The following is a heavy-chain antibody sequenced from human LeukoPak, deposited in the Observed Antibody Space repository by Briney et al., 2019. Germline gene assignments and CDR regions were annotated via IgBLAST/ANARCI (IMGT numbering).Heavy chain of an antibody. D-gene: IGHD2-15*01. CDR1: GFTFSCCG. J-gene: IGHJ4*02. CDR2: ISSDGTNK. Sequence: GGSLRLSCAASGFTFSCCGMHWVRQAAGKGLEWVTDISSDGTNKYYADSVMGRFTISRDISKNTIYLQMNSLRAEDTAVYYCAKGSGSSWALVNWGQGTLVTVSS. CDR3: AKGSGSSWALVN. V-gene: IGHV3-30*18.